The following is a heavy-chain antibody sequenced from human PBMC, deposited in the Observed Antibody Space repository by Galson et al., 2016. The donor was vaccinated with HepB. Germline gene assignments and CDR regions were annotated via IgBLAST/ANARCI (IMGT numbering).Heavy chain of an antibody. V-gene: IGHV3-73*01. Sequence: SLRLSCAASGFTFSDSNIHWVRQASGKGLEWVGRIRSKVNDYATAYGASVKGRFTISRYDSKNTAYLQMNSLKIEDTAVFYCTGGILSLYAMDVWGQGTTVTVSS. CDR1: GFTFSDSN. CDR3: TGGILSLYAMDV. J-gene: IGHJ6*02. D-gene: IGHD2/OR15-2a*01. CDR2: IRSKVNDYAT.